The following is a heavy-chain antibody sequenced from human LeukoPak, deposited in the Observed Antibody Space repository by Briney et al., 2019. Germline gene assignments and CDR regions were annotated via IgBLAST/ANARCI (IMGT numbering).Heavy chain of an antibody. CDR3: ARGSGYSYGIDY. V-gene: IGHV1-46*01. D-gene: IGHD5-18*01. CDR1: GYTFTNYY. CDR2: INPSGGST. Sequence: GASVKVSCKASGYTFTNYYIHWVRQAPGQGLECMGIINPSGGSTSYAQKFQGRVTMTRDTSISTAYMELSRLRSDDTAVYYCARGSGYSYGIDYWGQGTLVTVSS. J-gene: IGHJ4*02.